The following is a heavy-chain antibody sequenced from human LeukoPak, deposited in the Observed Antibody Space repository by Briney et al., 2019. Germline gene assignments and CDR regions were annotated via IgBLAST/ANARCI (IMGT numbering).Heavy chain of an antibody. D-gene: IGHD6-19*01. CDR1: GFTVSSNY. Sequence: PGGSLRLSCAASGFTVSSNYMSWVRQAPGKGLEWVSVIYSGGSTYYADSVKGRFTISRHNSKNTLYLQMNSLRAEDTAVYYCARDSGAVAWNFDYWGQGTLVTVSS. CDR3: ARDSGAVAWNFDY. V-gene: IGHV3-53*04. CDR2: IYSGGST. J-gene: IGHJ4*02.